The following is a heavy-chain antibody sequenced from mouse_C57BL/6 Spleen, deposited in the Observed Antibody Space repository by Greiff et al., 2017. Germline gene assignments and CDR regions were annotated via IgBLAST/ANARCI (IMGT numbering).Heavy chain of an antibody. CDR2: IDPSDSET. J-gene: IGHJ3*01. CDR1: GYTFTSYW. V-gene: IGHV1-52*01. CDR3: ARGDNSAGFAY. D-gene: IGHD1-3*01. Sequence: QVQLQQPGAELVRPGSSVKLSCKASGYTFTSYWMQWVKQRPIQGLEWIGNIDPSDSETHYNQKFKDKATLTVDKSSSTAYMQLSSLTSEDSAVYYCARGDNSAGFAYWGQGTLVTVSA.